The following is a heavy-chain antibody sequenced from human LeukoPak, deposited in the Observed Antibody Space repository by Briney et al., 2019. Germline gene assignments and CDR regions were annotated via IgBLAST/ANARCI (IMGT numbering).Heavy chain of an antibody. J-gene: IGHJ4*02. CDR1: GYTFTNFG. D-gene: IGHD3-16*02. CDR2: ISGHNGNT. V-gene: IGHV1-18*01. CDR3: ARAGVNIGGIIINSLDS. Sequence: ASVKVSCKTSGYTFTNFGINWVRQAPGQGPEWMGWISGHNGNTKYAKNLQDRVKMTIDTSTTTAYMELRSLTSDDTGVYYCARAGVNIGGIIINSLDSWGQGTLVTVSS.